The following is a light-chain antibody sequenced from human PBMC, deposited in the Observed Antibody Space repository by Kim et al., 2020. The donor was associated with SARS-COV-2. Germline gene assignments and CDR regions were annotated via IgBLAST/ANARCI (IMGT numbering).Light chain of an antibody. CDR3: NSRDTSGYHWV. J-gene: IGLJ3*02. Sequence: SSELTQDHAVSVAMGQTVRITCQGDSLRSYYASWYQQKPGQAPVVVMYGRNKRPSGIPDRFSGSSSGNTASLTITGAQAEDEADYYCNSRDTSGYHWVFGGGTKLTVL. CDR1: SLRSYY. V-gene: IGLV3-19*01. CDR2: GRN.